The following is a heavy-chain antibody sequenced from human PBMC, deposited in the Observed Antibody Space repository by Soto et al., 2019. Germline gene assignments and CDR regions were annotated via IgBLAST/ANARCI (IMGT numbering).Heavy chain of an antibody. J-gene: IGHJ4*02. Sequence: QVQLVQSGGEVKKPGASVKVSCKASGYRFSRYGINWVRQAPGQGLEWMGWISTYDGNTQYAPKFQDRATMTTDTSTNTAYLELRSLTSDDTAVYYCARDEEDANLMIVVLPGDYWGQGTLVSVSS. V-gene: IGHV1-18*01. CDR3: ARDEEDANLMIVVLPGDY. D-gene: IGHD2-21*01. CDR1: GYRFSRYG. CDR2: ISTYDGNT.